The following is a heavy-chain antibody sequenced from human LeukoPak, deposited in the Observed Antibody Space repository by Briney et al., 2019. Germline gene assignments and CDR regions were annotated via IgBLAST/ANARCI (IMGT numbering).Heavy chain of an antibody. V-gene: IGHV4-61*01. CDR2: IYYSGST. CDR1: GGSVSSGSYY. Sequence: SETLSLTCTVSGGSVSSGSYYWSWIRQPPGKGLEWIGYIYYSGSTNYNPSLKSRVTISVDTSKNQFSLKLSSVTAADTAVYYCARDRGYYGMDVWGQGTTVTVSS. CDR3: ARDRGYYGMDV. J-gene: IGHJ6*02.